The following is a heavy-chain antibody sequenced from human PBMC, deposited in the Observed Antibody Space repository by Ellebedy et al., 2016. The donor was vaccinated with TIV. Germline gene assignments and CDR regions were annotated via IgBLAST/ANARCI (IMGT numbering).Heavy chain of an antibody. J-gene: IGHJ4*02. D-gene: IGHD3-10*01. Sequence: SETLSLTXTVSGGSISSSSYYWVWIRQPPGKGLEWIANIYYSGSTYYRPSLESRVTISLDTSKNQFSLKLTSVTAADTALYYCARVHGSGSYLYWGQGTLVTVSS. CDR2: IYYSGST. CDR1: GGSISSSSYY. V-gene: IGHV4-39*07. CDR3: ARVHGSGSYLY.